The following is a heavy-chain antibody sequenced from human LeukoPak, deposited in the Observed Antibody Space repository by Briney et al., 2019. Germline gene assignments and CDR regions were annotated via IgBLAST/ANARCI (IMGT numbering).Heavy chain of an antibody. Sequence: GGSLRLSCAVSGFNLNSYAMPWVRQAPGKGLEWVAVIRHDEANSFYADSVQGRFTISRDTSKKLLYLQMNSLRVEDTAVYYCAKEYTPSSPLGELDSWGQGALVTVSS. CDR3: AKEYTPSSPLGELDS. D-gene: IGHD6-6*01. CDR1: GFNLNSYA. CDR2: IRHDEANS. J-gene: IGHJ4*02. V-gene: IGHV3-30*02.